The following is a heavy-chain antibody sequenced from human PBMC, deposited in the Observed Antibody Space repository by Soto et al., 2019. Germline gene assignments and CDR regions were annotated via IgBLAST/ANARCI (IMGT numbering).Heavy chain of an antibody. D-gene: IGHD6-6*01. CDR2: ISAYNGNT. Sequence: SVKVSCKASGYTFTSYGISWVRQAPGQGLEWMGWISAYNGNTNYAQKLQGRVTMTTDTSTSTAYMELRSLRSDDTAVYYCARGPIAARSYYYYGMDVWGQGTTVTVSS. J-gene: IGHJ6*02. CDR1: GYTFTSYG. V-gene: IGHV1-18*01. CDR3: ARGPIAARSYYYYGMDV.